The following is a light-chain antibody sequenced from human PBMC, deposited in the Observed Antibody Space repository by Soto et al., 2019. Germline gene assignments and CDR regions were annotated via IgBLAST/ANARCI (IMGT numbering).Light chain of an antibody. Sequence: IQLTQSPSSLSASVGDRVTITCRASQGIGSSLAWYQQTPGKAPKLLIYATSTLQGGVPSRFSGSGSGTDFTLTISSLQPEDFATYYCQQLNTYPRTFGPGTKVDIK. V-gene: IGKV1-9*01. CDR3: QQLNTYPRT. CDR1: QGIGSS. J-gene: IGKJ3*01. CDR2: ATS.